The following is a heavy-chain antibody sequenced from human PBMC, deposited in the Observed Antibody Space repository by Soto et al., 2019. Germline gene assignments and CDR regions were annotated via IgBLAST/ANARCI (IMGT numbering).Heavy chain of an antibody. CDR1: GFTFSSYS. V-gene: IGHV3-21*01. D-gene: IGHD3-10*01. Sequence: GGSLRLSCAASGFTFSSYSMNWVRQAPGKGLEWVSSISSSSSYIYYADSVKGRFTISRDNAKNSLYLQMNSLRAEDTAVYYCARDGDYGSGSYCHFNLYYYYYMDVWGKGTTVTVSS. J-gene: IGHJ6*03. CDR3: ARDGDYGSGSYCHFNLYYYYYMDV. CDR2: ISSSSSYI.